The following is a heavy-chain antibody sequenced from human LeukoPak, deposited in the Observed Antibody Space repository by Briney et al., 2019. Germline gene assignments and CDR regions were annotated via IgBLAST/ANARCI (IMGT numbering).Heavy chain of an antibody. CDR3: TTYGMSTEELDY. J-gene: IGHJ4*02. D-gene: IGHD1-26*01. CDR2: IKSKTDGGTT. CDR1: GFTFSNAW. Sequence: GGSLRLSCAASGFTFSNAWMSWVRQAPGKGLEWVGRIKSKTDGGTTDYAAPVKGRFTISRDDSKNTLYLQMDSLKTEDTAVYYCTTYGMSTEELDYWGQGTLVTVSS. V-gene: IGHV3-15*01.